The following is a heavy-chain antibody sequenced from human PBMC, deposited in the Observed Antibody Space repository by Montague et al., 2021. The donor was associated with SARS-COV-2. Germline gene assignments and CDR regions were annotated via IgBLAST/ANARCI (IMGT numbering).Heavy chain of an antibody. CDR1: GTSFSGYY. CDR3: ARLRDGVVPSPILGVGPYYSYYYMDV. CDR2: INHGGST. D-gene: IGHD3-10*01. V-gene: IGHV4-34*01. Sequence: SETLSLTRAVHGTSFSGYYWNWIRQHPGKGLEWIGEINHGGSTKYSPSLKSRLTISADTSKNQFSLKLTSVAAADMAVYYCARLRDGVVPSPILGVGPYYSYYYMDVWGRGTTVTVSS. J-gene: IGHJ6*03.